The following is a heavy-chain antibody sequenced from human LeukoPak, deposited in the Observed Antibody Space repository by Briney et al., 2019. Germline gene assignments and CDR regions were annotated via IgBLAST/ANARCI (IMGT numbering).Heavy chain of an antibody. V-gene: IGHV1-2*02. J-gene: IGHJ4*02. CDR3: ARVRYSSSLSAFDY. CDR2: INPNSGGT. D-gene: IGHD6-13*01. Sequence: ASVKVSCKASGYTFTGYYVHWVRQAPGQGLEWMGWINPNSGGTNYAQKFQGRVTMTRDTSISTAYMELSRLRSDDTAVYYCARVRYSSSLSAFDYWGQGTLVTVSS. CDR1: GYTFTGYY.